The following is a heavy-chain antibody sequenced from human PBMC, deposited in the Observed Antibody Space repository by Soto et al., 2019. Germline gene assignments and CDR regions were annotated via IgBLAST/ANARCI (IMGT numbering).Heavy chain of an antibody. CDR2: ILHDETP. J-gene: IGHJ4*02. D-gene: IGHD2-21*01. V-gene: IGHV3-23*01. CDR3: AKDLFPTSGQRFFFES. CDR1: GFTFSTYA. Sequence: GGSLRLSCAASGFTFSTYAMTWVRQAPGRGLEWVSTILHDETPFYTDSVKGRFTISRDYVRGTLYLQMNGLRVEDAALYFCAKDLFPTSGQRFFFESWGQGSLVTVSS.